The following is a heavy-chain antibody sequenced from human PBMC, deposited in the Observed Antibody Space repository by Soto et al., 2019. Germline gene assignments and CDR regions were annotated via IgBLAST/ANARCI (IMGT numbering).Heavy chain of an antibody. J-gene: IGHJ4*02. CDR3: ARVDVSRIHFDY. CDR2: INHSGST. D-gene: IGHD2-15*01. V-gene: IGHV4-34*01. CDR1: GGSFSGYY. Sequence: SETLSLTCAVYGGSFSGYYWSWIRQPPGKGLEWIGEINHSGSTNYNPSLKSRVTISVDTSKNQFSLKLSSVTAADTAVYYCARVDVSRIHFDYWGQGTLVTVSS.